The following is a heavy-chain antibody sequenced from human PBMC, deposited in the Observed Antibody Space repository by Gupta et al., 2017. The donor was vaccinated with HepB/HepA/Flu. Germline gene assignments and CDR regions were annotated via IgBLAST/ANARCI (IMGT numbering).Heavy chain of an antibody. J-gene: IGHJ5*02. CDR3: ARDASSNYNYHDP. D-gene: IGHD3-10*01. CDR1: GDSIIIGGYY. V-gene: IGHV4-31*03. CDR2: IYYTGKT. Sequence: GQLQESGPGLVKPSQTLSLTCIVSGDSIIIGGYYYAWIRQQPGRGLEWIGYIYYTGKTYYNPSLESRVSMSADTSKNQLSLRLNSVTAADTAVYFCARDASSNYNYHDPWGVGIRVTVSS.